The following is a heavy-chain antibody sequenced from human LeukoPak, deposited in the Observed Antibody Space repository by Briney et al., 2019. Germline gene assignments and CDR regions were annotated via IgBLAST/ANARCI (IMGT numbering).Heavy chain of an antibody. Sequence: SETLSLTCADYGGSFSGYYWSWIRQPPGKGLEWIGEINHSGSTNYNPSLKSRVTISVDTSKNQFSLKLSSVTAADTAVYYCARLSFNGYWGQGTLVTVSS. V-gene: IGHV4-34*01. CDR1: GGSFSGYY. D-gene: IGHD2-8*01. CDR3: ARLSFNGY. CDR2: INHSGST. J-gene: IGHJ4*02.